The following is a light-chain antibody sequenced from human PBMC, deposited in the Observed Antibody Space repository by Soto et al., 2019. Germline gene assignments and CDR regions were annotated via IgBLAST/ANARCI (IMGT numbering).Light chain of an antibody. CDR1: SCSIASNY. CDR3: QSYDSSPLWV. J-gene: IGLJ1*01. CDR2: EDN. V-gene: IGLV6-57*04. Sequence: NFMLTQPHSVSESPGKTVTISCTRSSCSIASNYVQWYQQRPGSAPTTVIYEDNQRPSGVPDRFSGSIDSSSNSASLTISGLKTEDEADYYCQSYDSSPLWVXGTGTKVTV.